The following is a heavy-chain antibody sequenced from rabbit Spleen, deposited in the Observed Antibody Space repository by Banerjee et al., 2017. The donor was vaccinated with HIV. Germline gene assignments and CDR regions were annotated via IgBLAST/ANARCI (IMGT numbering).Heavy chain of an antibody. CDR2: IYAGSSGIT. Sequence: QEQLEESGGDLVKPEGSLTLTCTASGFDLSDYYIYWVRQAPGKGLEWIACIYAGSSGITYYASWAKGRFTISKTSSTTVTLQMTSLTAADTATYFCARDLVGVIGWNFYLWGPGTLVTVS. J-gene: IGHJ4*01. V-gene: IGHV1S45*01. D-gene: IGHD1-1*01. CDR1: GFDLSDYY. CDR3: ARDLVGVIGWNFYL.